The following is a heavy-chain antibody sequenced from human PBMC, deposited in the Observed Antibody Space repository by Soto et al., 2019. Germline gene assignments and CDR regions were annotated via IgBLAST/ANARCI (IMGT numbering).Heavy chain of an antibody. CDR2: IYYRGNA. V-gene: IGHV4-39*01. Sequence: QLQLQESGPGLVKPSETLSLTCSVSDDSINSDKYYLGWIRQPPGKGLEWIGSIYYRGNAYYNPSLQTRFTISLDKSRCQFSLKLNSVTAADSAVYFCARLEGLATISYYFDFWGPGALVTVSS. CDR1: DDSINSDKYY. CDR3: ARLEGLATISYYFDF. J-gene: IGHJ4*02. D-gene: IGHD3-9*01.